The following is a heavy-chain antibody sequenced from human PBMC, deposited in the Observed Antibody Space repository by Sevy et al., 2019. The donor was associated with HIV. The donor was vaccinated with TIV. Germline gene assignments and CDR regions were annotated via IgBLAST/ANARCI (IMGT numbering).Heavy chain of an antibody. Sequence: SETLSLTCTVSGAAISSGGYYWTWIRQHPGKGLEWIGNIYHSGSSFYTPSLKGRVVMSVVTSKNQFSLNLTSLTAADTAVYYCARVPVGSSPYYYAIDVWGQGTSVTVSS. V-gene: IGHV4-31*03. CDR2: IYHSGSS. CDR1: GAAISSGGYY. J-gene: IGHJ6*02. D-gene: IGHD6-6*01. CDR3: ARVPVGSSPYYYAIDV.